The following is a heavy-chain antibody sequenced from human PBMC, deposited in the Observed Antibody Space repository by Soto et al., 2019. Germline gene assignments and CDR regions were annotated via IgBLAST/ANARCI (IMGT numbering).Heavy chain of an antibody. CDR3: ARGPFGSSGWFDAFDI. CDR2: INAGNGNT. J-gene: IGHJ3*02. V-gene: IGHV1-3*01. Sequence: ASVKVSCKASGYTFASYAMHWVRQAPGQRLEWMGWINAGNGNTKYSQKFQGRVTITRDTSASTAYMELSSLRSEDTAVYYCARGPFGSSGWFDAFDIWGQGTMVTVSS. CDR1: GYTFASYA. D-gene: IGHD6-19*01.